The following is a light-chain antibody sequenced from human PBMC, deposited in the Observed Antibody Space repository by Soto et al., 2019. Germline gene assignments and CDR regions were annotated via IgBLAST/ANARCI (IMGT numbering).Light chain of an antibody. CDR2: GAS. V-gene: IGKV3-15*01. CDR3: QQYNNWPSWT. J-gene: IGKJ1*01. Sequence: EIVMTQSPATLSVSPGERATLSCRASQSVSHNLAWYQPKPGQAPRLLIYGASTRATGIPARFSGSGSGTEFTLTISSLQSEDFAVYYCQQYNNWPSWTFGQGTKVDIK. CDR1: QSVSHN.